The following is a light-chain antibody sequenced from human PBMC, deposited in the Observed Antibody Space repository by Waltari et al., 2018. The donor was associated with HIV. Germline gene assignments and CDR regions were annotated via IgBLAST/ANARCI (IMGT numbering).Light chain of an antibody. Sequence: QSVLTQPPLVSGAPGQRVIISCTGSTSSIGAGHQVHRYQQLPGTPPKLPIDGTTTRPSVVADRFSGSKSGPSASLAIPGLQAEEEAHYYCQSYDTSLAGPRVFGTVTKVTVL. CDR1: TSSIGAGHQ. CDR3: QSYDTSLAGPRV. CDR2: GTT. V-gene: IGLV1-40*01. J-gene: IGLJ1*01.